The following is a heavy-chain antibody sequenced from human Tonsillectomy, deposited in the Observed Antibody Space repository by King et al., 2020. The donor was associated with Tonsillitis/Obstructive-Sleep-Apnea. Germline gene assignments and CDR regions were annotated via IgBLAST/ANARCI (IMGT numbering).Heavy chain of an antibody. D-gene: IGHD3-10*01. J-gene: IGHJ6*02. Sequence: VQLVESGGGVVQPGRSLRLSCAASGFTFSTYVIHWVRQAPGKGLEWVTLISYDGSKKYYADSVKGRFTISRDNSRDNSKNTLYLQMNSLRAEDTAVYYCSSGRFGMDVWGQGTTVTV. CDR3: SSGRFGMDV. CDR2: ISYDGSKK. V-gene: IGHV3-30*04. CDR1: GFTFSTYV.